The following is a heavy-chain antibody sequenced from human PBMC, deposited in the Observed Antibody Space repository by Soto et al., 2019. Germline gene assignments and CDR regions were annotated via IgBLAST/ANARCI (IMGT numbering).Heavy chain of an antibody. CDR1: GFTFSSYA. V-gene: IGHV3-23*01. J-gene: IGHJ5*02. CDR2: ISGSGGST. Sequence: EVQLLESGGGLVQPGGSLRLSCAASGFTFSSYAMSWVRQAPGKGLEWVSAISGSGGSTYYADSVKGRFTISRDNSKNTLYLQMNSLRAEDTAVYYCGGSGWVPKWFDPWGQGTLVTVSS. D-gene: IGHD6-19*01. CDR3: GGSGWVPKWFDP.